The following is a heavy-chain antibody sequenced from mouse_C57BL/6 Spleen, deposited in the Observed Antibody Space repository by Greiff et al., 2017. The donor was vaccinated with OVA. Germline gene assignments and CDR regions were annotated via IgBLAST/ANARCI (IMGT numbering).Heavy chain of an antibody. CDR3: ARGGKSTMVTLDY. CDR2: IYPGSGST. D-gene: IGHD2-2*01. CDR1: GYTFTSYW. J-gene: IGHJ2*01. Sequence: VQLQQPGAELVKPGASVKMSCKASGYTFTSYWITWVKQRPGQGLEWIGDIYPGSGSTNYNEKFKSKATLTVDTSSSTAYMQLSSLTSEDSAVYYCARGGKSTMVTLDYWGQGTTLTVSS. V-gene: IGHV1-55*01.